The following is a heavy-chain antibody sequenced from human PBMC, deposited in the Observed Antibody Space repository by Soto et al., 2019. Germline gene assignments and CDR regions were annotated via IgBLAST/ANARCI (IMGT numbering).Heavy chain of an antibody. Sequence: PGGSLRLSCAASGFTFSSYAMSWVRKAPGKGLEWVSAISGSGGSTYYADSVKGRFTISRDNSKNTLYLQMNSLRAEDTAVYYCAKSPLYSSSWSYDYWGQGTLVTVS. CDR3: AKSPLYSSSWSYDY. J-gene: IGHJ4*02. D-gene: IGHD6-13*01. CDR1: GFTFSSYA. V-gene: IGHV3-23*01. CDR2: ISGSGGST.